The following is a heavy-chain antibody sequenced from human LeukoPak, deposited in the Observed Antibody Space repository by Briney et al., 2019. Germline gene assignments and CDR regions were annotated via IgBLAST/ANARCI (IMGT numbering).Heavy chain of an antibody. CDR2: ITSDRSTT. Sequence: PGGSLRLSCAASVFTFSRYGMYWVRQAPGKGLVWVSRITSDRSTTSYADSVKGRFTISRDNAKNTLYLQMNRLRAEDTAVYYCTKGYSDYVVDYWGQGNLFTVSS. D-gene: IGHD4-11*01. CDR1: VFTFSRYG. V-gene: IGHV3-74*01. CDR3: TKGYSDYVVDY. J-gene: IGHJ4*02.